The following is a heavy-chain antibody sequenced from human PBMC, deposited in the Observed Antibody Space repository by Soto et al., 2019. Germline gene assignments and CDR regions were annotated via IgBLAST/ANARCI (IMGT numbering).Heavy chain of an antibody. J-gene: IGHJ4*02. CDR1: GYTFTRYD. CDR2: TNPKSGFT. CDR3: ARTDGDLDY. Sequence: QVQLVQSGAEMKKPGASVKVSCKASGYTFTRYDINWVRQAPGQGLEWMGWTNPKSGFTGSAQKFQGRITMTRDSSISTAYMELNSLRSEDTAVYYCARTDGDLDYWGQGTLVTVSS. V-gene: IGHV1-8*01. D-gene: IGHD4-17*01.